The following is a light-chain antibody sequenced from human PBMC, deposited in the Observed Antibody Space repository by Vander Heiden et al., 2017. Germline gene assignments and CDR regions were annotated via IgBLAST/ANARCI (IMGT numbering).Light chain of an antibody. J-gene: IGKJ1*01. CDR1: QSVSIN. Sequence: EIVMTQSPATLSVSPGERVTLSCRASQSVSINLAWYQQKPGQAPRLLIYVASTRDTGIPARFTLTISSLQSDDSAVYYCQQDNNWPRTFGQGTKVEIK. CDR2: VAS. CDR3: QQDNNWPRT. V-gene: IGKV3-15*01.